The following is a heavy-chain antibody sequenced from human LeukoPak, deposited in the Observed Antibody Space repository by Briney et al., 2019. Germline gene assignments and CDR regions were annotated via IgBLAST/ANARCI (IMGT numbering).Heavy chain of an antibody. CDR2: IYTSGST. CDR3: ASLSGATTGVIFDY. CDR1: GGSISSYY. V-gene: IGHV4-4*07. Sequence: SETLSLTCTVSGGSISSYYWSWLRQPAGKGLEWIGRIYTSGSTNYNPSLKSRVTMSVDTSKNQFSLKLSSVTAADTAVYYCASLSGATTGVIFDYWGQGTLVTVSS. D-gene: IGHD1-26*01. J-gene: IGHJ4*02.